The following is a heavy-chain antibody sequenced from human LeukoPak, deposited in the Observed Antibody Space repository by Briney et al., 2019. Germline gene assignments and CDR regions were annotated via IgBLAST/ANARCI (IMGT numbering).Heavy chain of an antibody. V-gene: IGHV1-46*01. CDR3: ARGKREAAAGTDY. CDR2: INTSGGST. Sequence: ASVKLSCNASGYTFTSYYMHWVRHAPGQGLEWMGIINTSGGSTSYAQKFQGRVTMTTDTSTSTVYMELSSLRSEDTAVYYCARGKREAAAGTDYWGQGTLVTVSS. J-gene: IGHJ4*02. D-gene: IGHD6-13*01. CDR1: GYTFTSYY.